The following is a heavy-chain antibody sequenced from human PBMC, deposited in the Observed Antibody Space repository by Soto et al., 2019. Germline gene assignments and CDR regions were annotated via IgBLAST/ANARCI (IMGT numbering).Heavy chain of an antibody. D-gene: IGHD3-22*01. CDR2: VYDDSTT. Sequence: PGGSLRLSCAASGFSVRNNYLSWVRQAPGKGLEWVSVVYDDSTTYYADSVETRFIISRDNSKNTLYLQMNSLRAEDTAVYYCARNGDSSDYRGWFDPWGQGTLVPVSS. V-gene: IGHV3-66*01. CDR1: GFSVRNNY. J-gene: IGHJ5*02. CDR3: ARNGDSSDYRGWFDP.